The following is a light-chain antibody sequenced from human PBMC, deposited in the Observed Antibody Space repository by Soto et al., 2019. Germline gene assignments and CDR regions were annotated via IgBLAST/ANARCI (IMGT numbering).Light chain of an antibody. V-gene: IGLV4-69*01. CDR1: SGHSSYA. J-gene: IGLJ2*01. CDR3: QTWGTGIHVV. Sequence: QSVLTQSPSASASLGASVKLTCTLSSGHSSYAIAWHQQQPEKGPRYLMKLNSDGSHSKEDGIPDRFSGSSAGAERYLTISSLQSEDEADDYCQTWGTGIHVVLGGGTKLTVL. CDR2: LNSDGSH.